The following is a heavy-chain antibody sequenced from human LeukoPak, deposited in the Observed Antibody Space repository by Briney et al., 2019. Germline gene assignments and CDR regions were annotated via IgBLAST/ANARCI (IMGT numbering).Heavy chain of an antibody. D-gene: IGHD1-26*01. V-gene: IGHV3-74*01. CDR2: VLGDGNNI. CDR1: GFPFSSYE. CDR3: ARARVGDPTDY. J-gene: IGHJ4*02. Sequence: GGSLRLSCAASGFPFSSYEMYWVRQAPGKGLVWVSRVLGDGNNIGYADSVRGRFTISRDNAKNTLYLQMNSLRPEDTAVYYCARARVGDPTDYWGQGTLVTVSS.